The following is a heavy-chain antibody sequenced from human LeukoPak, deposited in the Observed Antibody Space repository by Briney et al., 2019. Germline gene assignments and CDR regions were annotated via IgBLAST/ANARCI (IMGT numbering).Heavy chain of an antibody. D-gene: IGHD1-26*01. V-gene: IGHV1-2*02. J-gene: IGHJ3*02. CDR1: GYTFTGYY. CDR2: INPNSGGT. CDR3: ARVGRIVGATGAFDI. Sequence: ASVTVSCKASGYTFTGYYMHWVRQAPGQGLEWMGWINPNSGGTNYAQKFQGRVTMTRDTSISTAYMELSRLRSDDTAVYYCARVGRIVGATGAFDIWGQGTMVTVSS.